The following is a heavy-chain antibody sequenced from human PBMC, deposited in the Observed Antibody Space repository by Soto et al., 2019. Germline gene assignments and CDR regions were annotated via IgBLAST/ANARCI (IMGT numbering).Heavy chain of an antibody. V-gene: IGHV1-69*02. CDR1: GGTFSSYT. Sequence: QVQLVQSGAEVKKPGSSVKVSCKAAGGTFSSYTISWVRQAPGQGLEWMGRFSPILGIANYAQKFQGRVTITADKSTSTAYIELSSLISEDTAVYYCARGYYYDSSGCPYDYWGQGTLVTVSS. CDR2: FSPILGIA. CDR3: ARGYYYDSSGCPYDY. D-gene: IGHD3-22*01. J-gene: IGHJ4*02.